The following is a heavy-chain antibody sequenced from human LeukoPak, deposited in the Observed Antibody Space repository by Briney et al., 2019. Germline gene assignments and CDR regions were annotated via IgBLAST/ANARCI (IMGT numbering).Heavy chain of an antibody. V-gene: IGHV4-59*08. D-gene: IGHD3-16*01. CDR3: ARCDGGVVNY. Sequence: SETLSLTCTVSGGSISSYYWSWIRQPPGKGLEWIGYIHYSGGITYYNPSLKSRVTISVDTSKNQFSLSLSSVTAADTAVYYCARCDGGVVNYWGQGTLVTVSS. CDR2: IHYSGGIT. J-gene: IGHJ4*02. CDR1: GGSISSYY.